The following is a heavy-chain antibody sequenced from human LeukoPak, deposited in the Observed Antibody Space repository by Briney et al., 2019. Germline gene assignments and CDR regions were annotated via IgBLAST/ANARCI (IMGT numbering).Heavy chain of an antibody. D-gene: IGHD3-3*01. V-gene: IGHV4-34*01. CDR2: INHSGST. Sequence: SETLSLTCAVYGGSFSGYYWSWIRQPPGKGLEWIGEINHSGSTNYNPSLKSRVTISVDTSKNQFSLKLSSVTAADTAVYYCAGFAEDYDFWSGYYRGGTFDYWGQGTLVTVSS. CDR3: AGFAEDYDFWSGYYRGGTFDY. J-gene: IGHJ4*02. CDR1: GGSFSGYY.